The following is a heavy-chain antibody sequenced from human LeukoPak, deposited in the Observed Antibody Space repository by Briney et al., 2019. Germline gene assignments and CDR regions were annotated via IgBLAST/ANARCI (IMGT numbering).Heavy chain of an antibody. J-gene: IGHJ3*02. V-gene: IGHV1-46*01. CDR1: GYTFTSYY. CDR3: ARDEGSGSYYEDAFDI. D-gene: IGHD1-26*01. Sequence: GASVKVSCKASGYTFTSYYMHWVRQAPGQGREWMGIIDPSGGSTSYAQKFQGRVTMTRDTSTSTVYMELSSLRSEDTAVYYCARDEGSGSYYEDAFDIWGRGTMVTVSS. CDR2: IDPSGGST.